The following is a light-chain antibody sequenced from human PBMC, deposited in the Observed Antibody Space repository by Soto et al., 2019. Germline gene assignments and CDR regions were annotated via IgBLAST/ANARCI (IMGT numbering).Light chain of an antibody. Sequence: DIPRTQSPSSLSASVGDRVTITCRASQSITSYLNWYQQKPGKAPKLLIFAASSLQSVVPSRFSGSGSGTDFTLTISSLQPEDSATYYCQQSYSSPYTFGQGTKLEIK. CDR2: AAS. CDR3: QQSYSSPYT. CDR1: QSITSY. V-gene: IGKV1-39*01. J-gene: IGKJ2*01.